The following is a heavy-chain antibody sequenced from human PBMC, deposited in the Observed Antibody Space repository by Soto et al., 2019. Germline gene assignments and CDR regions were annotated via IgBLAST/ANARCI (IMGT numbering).Heavy chain of an antibody. Sequence: PGGSLRLSCVASGLTFGDHGMHWVRQLPGRGLEWVSGISWDSDETGYGDSVKGRFTVSRDNAKNSLYLQMNSLRPDDTAFYYCAKDKGGVWSVPTAGYYPHYGMDVWGQGTTVTVSS. CDR1: GLTFGDHG. J-gene: IGHJ6*02. V-gene: IGHV3-9*01. CDR3: AKDKGGVWSVPTAGYYPHYGMDV. D-gene: IGHD3-22*01. CDR2: ISWDSDET.